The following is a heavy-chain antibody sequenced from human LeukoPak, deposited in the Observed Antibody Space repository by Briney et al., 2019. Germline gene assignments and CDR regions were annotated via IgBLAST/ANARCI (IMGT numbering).Heavy chain of an antibody. D-gene: IGHD3-10*01. CDR2: INPGGSEK. CDR3: ARHSSGSYSRYFDY. CDR1: GFTFSFHW. J-gene: IGHJ4*02. Sequence: GGSLRLSCTASGFTFSFHWMTWVRQAPGKGLEWVANINPGGSEKHYVDSVKGRFTISRDNTKNSVYLQMNNLRAEDTALYYCARHSSGSYSRYFDYWGQGTLVTVSS. V-gene: IGHV3-7*05.